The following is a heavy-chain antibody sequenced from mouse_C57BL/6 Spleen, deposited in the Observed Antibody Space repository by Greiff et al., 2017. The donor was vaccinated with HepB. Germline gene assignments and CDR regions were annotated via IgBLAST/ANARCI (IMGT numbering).Heavy chain of an antibody. Sequence: QVHVKQSGAELVRPGSSVKLSCKASGYTFTSYWMHWVKQRPIQGLEWIGNIDPSDSETHYNQKFKDKATLTVDKSSSTAYMQLSSLTSEDSAVYYWARTYYSNYGFAYWGQGTLVTVSA. CDR2: IDPSDSET. V-gene: IGHV1-52*01. J-gene: IGHJ3*01. CDR1: GYTFTSYW. D-gene: IGHD2-5*01. CDR3: ARTYYSNYGFAY.